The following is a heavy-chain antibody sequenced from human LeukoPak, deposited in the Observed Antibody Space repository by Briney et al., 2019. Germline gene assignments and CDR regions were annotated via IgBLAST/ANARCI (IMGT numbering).Heavy chain of an antibody. Sequence: SETLSLTCTVSGGSISSYYWSWIRQPPGKGLEWIGYIYYSGSTKYNPSLKSRVTISVDTSKNQFSLKLSSVTAADTAVYYFARVAARPQYFDYWGQGTLVTVSS. CDR2: IYYSGST. CDR3: ARVAARPQYFDY. J-gene: IGHJ4*02. CDR1: GGSISSYY. V-gene: IGHV4-59*01. D-gene: IGHD2-15*01.